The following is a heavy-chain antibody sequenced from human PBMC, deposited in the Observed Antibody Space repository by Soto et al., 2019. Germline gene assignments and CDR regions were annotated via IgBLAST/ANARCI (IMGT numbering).Heavy chain of an antibody. CDR3: ASRPSGMTYHAVFDF. Sequence: RSLRLSCAASGLTFSGHWMTWVRQTPGKGLEWVASIKPDGSEKLYVDSVKGRFTISRDNAKNSLFLQMDSLRAEDTAVYYCASRPSGMTYHAVFDFWGQGALVTVSS. J-gene: IGHJ4*02. CDR2: IKPDGSEK. V-gene: IGHV3-7*03. D-gene: IGHD2-21*02. CDR1: GLTFSGHW.